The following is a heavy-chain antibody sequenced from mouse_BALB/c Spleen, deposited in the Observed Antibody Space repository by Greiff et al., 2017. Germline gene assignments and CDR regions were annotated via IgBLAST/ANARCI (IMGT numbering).Heavy chain of an antibody. Sequence: EVKLVESGGGLVKPGGSLKLSCAASGFTFSSYAMSWVRQTPEKRLEWVATISSGGSYTYYPDSVKGRFTISRDNAKNTLYLQMSSLRSEDTAMYYCARRYYGYGYWGQGTTLTVSS. D-gene: IGHD1-2*01. J-gene: IGHJ2*01. CDR1: GFTFSSYA. CDR2: ISSGGSYT. V-gene: IGHV5-9-3*01. CDR3: ARRYYGYGY.